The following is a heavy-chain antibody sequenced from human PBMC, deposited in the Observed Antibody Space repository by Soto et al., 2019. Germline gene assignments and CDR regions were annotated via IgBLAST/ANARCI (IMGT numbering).Heavy chain of an antibody. D-gene: IGHD5-18*01. V-gene: IGHV4-59*01. CDR3: ARAPGCSYGQQGYFDY. CDR2: IYYSGST. J-gene: IGHJ4*02. Sequence: SETLSLTCTVSGGSISSYYWSWIRQPPGKGLEWIGYIYYSGSTNYNPSLKSRVTISVDTSKNQFSLKLSSVTAADTAVYYCARAPGCSYGQQGYFDYWGQGTLVTVSS. CDR1: GGSISSYY.